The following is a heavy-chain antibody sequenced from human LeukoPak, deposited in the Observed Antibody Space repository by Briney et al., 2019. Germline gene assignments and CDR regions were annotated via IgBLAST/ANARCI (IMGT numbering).Heavy chain of an antibody. D-gene: IGHD3-10*01. CDR2: ISAYNGNT. CDR1: GYTFTTYG. Sequence: ASVKVSCKASGYTFTTYGISWVRQAPGQGLEWMGWISAYNGNTNYAQKLQGRVTMTTDTSTSTAYMELRSLRSDDTAVYYCARDGRVGELLSPFHYWGQGTLVTVSS. J-gene: IGHJ4*02. V-gene: IGHV1-18*01. CDR3: ARDGRVGELLSPFHY.